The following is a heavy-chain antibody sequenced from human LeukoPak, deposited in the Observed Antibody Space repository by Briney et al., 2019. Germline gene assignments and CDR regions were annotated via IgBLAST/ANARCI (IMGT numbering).Heavy chain of an antibody. CDR1: GYTFTGYY. D-gene: IGHD3-22*01. V-gene: IGHV1-2*02. CDR2: INPNSGGT. J-gene: IGHJ4*02. Sequence: GASVKVSCKASGYTFTGYYMHWVRQAPGQGLEWMGWINPNSGGTNYAQKFQGRVTMTRDTSISTAYMELSRLRSDDTAVYYCASLSGGLFYYDSSGYDPQLGGWGQGTLVTVSS. CDR3: ASLSGGLFYYDSSGYDPQLGG.